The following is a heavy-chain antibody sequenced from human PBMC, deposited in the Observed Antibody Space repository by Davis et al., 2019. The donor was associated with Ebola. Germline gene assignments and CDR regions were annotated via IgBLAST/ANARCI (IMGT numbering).Heavy chain of an antibody. Sequence: ASVKVSCKASGYTFTGYYMHWVRQAPGQGLEWMGRINPNSGGTNYAQKLQGRVTMTTDTSTSTAYMELRSLRSDDTAVYYCARDPGHYDSSGPGHWFDPWGQGTLVTVSS. CDR3: ARDPGHYDSSGPGHWFDP. D-gene: IGHD3-22*01. J-gene: IGHJ5*02. CDR2: INPNSGGT. V-gene: IGHV1-2*06. CDR1: GYTFTGYY.